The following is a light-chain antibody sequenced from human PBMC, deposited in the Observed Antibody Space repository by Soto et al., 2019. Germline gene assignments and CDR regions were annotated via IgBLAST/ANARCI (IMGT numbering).Light chain of an antibody. CDR1: SSDVGGYNY. Sequence: QYALTQPASVSGSPGQSITISCTGTSSDVGGYNYVSWYQQHPGKAPKLMIYEVTNRPSGVSNRFSGSKSGSTASLTISGLQAEVEADYYCSSYTTTSTVVFGGGTQLTVL. CDR2: EVT. J-gene: IGLJ2*01. CDR3: SSYTTTSTVV. V-gene: IGLV2-14*01.